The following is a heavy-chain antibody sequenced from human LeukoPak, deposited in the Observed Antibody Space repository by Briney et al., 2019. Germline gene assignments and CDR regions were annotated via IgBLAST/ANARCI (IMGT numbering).Heavy chain of an antibody. CDR1: GDSINDHY. J-gene: IGHJ4*02. Sequence: TSETLSLTCTVSGDSINDHYWSWIRQPPGEGLEWIGYIYYSGSTNYNPSLKSRVTISVDTSKNQFSLKLSSVTAADTAVYYCARFGTVVAIDCWGQGTLVTVSS. CDR3: ARFGTVVAIDC. CDR2: IYYSGST. V-gene: IGHV4-59*08. D-gene: IGHD2-15*01.